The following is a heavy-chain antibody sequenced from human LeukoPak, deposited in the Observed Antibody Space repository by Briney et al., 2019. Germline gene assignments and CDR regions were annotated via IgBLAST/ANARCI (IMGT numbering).Heavy chain of an antibody. CDR1: GGSFSGYY. Sequence: SETLSLTCAVYGGSFSGYYWSWIRQPPGKGLEWIGEINHSGSTNYNPSLKSRVTISVDTSKNQFSLKLSSVTAADTAVYYCARGSNWNYAYWGQGTLVTVSS. CDR3: ARGSNWNYAY. D-gene: IGHD1-7*01. CDR2: INHSGST. J-gene: IGHJ4*02. V-gene: IGHV4-34*01.